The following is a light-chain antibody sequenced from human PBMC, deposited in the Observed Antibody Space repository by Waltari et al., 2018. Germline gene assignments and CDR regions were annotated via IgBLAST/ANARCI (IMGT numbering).Light chain of an antibody. CDR2: GAS. CDR1: QSVSSSY. Sequence: CRASQSVSSSYLAWYQQKPGQAPRLLIYGASSRATGIPDRFSGSGSGTDFTLTISRLEPEDFAVYYCQQYGSSPLTFGGGTKVEIK. J-gene: IGKJ4*01. V-gene: IGKV3-20*01. CDR3: QQYGSSPLT.